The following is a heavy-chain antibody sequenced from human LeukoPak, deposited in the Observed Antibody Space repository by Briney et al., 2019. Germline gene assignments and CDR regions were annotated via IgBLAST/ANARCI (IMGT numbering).Heavy chain of an antibody. CDR1: GFTFSGYP. J-gene: IGHJ4*02. CDR2: ISYDGSNK. CDR3: ARETSAFDY. V-gene: IGHV3-30-3*01. D-gene: IGHD6-13*01. Sequence: PGGSLRLSCAASGFTFSGYPIHWVRQAPGKGLEWVAVISYDGSNKYYADPVKGRFTISRDNSKNTLYLQMNSLRAEDTAVYYCARETSAFDYWGQGTLVTVSS.